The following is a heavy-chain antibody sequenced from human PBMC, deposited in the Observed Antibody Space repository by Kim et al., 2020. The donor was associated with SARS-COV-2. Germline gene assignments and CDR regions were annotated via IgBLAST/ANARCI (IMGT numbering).Heavy chain of an antibody. V-gene: IGHV3-33*06. Sequence: GGSLRLSCTASRFTFSSYGMHWVRQAPGKGLEWVAVIWFDGSNKYYADSVKGRFTISRDNSRNTLHLQMNSLRAEDTAVYYCAKEGYGDRSMDVWGQGTTVTVSS. CDR2: IWFDGSNK. CDR3: AKEGYGDRSMDV. CDR1: RFTFSSYG. D-gene: IGHD6-13*01. J-gene: IGHJ6*02.